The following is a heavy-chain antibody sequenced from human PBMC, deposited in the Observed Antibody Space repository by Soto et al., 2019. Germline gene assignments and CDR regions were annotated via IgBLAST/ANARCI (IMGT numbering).Heavy chain of an antibody. CDR2: ISSTSSTI. J-gene: IGHJ6*02. CDR3: AKTLLGSGAYYYYGMDV. CDR1: GFTLCSYA. V-gene: IGHV3-48*01. D-gene: IGHD3-10*01. Sequence: AGGAPRLSCAASGFTLCSYAMNWVRPAPGEGLEWVSYISSTSSTIYYADSVKGRFTISRDNAKNSLYLQMNSLRAEDTAVYYCAKTLLGSGAYYYYGMDVWGQGTTVTVSS.